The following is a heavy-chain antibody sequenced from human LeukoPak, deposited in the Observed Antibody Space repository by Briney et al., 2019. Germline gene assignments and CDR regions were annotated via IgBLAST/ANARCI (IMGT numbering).Heavy chain of an antibody. CDR3: ANHALAARPPYYYYYYMDV. V-gene: IGHV3-74*01. CDR1: GFSFSVFW. CDR2: IRSDGSTT. Sequence: PGGSLRLSCADSGFSFSVFWMHWVRQVPGKGLVWVSRIRSDGSTTDYADSVKGRFSISRDNAKNTLYLQMNSLRAEDTAVYYCANHALAARPPYYYYYYMDVWGKGTTVTVSS. J-gene: IGHJ6*03. D-gene: IGHD6-6*01.